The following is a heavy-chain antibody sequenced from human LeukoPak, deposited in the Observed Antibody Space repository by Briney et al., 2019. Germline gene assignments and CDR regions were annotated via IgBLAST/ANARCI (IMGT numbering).Heavy chain of an antibody. D-gene: IGHD6-19*01. CDR1: GYSFTNYW. CDR2: IDPSDSYS. V-gene: IGHV5-10-1*01. CDR3: ARWLAGDNHMPQYYYYGMDV. J-gene: IGHJ6*04. Sequence: GESLRISCKASGYSFTNYWITWVRQMPGKGLEWMGRIDPSDSYSTYSPSFQGHVTISAGKSISTAYLQWRSLRASDTAIYYCARWLAGDNHMPQYYYYGMDVWGKGTTVVVSS.